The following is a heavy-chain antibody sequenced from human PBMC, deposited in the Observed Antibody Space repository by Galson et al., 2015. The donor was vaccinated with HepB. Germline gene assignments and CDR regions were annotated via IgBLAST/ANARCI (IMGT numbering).Heavy chain of an antibody. Sequence: SLRLSCAASGFTFNDYAMHWVRQAPGKGLEWVSGSNWNNNNVGYVDSVKGRFTISRDNAKNSLYLQMNGLRPEDTALYYCAKASLAVGGHVDYWGQGTLVTVSS. D-gene: IGHD2-2*01. J-gene: IGHJ4*02. CDR2: SNWNNNNV. CDR3: AKASLAVGGHVDY. V-gene: IGHV3-9*01. CDR1: GFTFNDYA.